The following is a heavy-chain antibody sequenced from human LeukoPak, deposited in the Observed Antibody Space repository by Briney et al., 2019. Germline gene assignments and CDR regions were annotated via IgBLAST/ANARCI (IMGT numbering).Heavy chain of an antibody. V-gene: IGHV3-30*03. CDR1: GFIFSNFD. CDR2: MSHSGIKE. D-gene: IGHD1-26*01. Sequence: PGGSLRLSCAASGFIFSNFDMHWVRQAPGKGLQWVALMSHSGIKESYADSVKGRFTISRDNSKSTLYLQMNSLRVEDTAVYYCARGIVGTTGYWGQGTLVTVSS. J-gene: IGHJ4*02. CDR3: ARGIVGTTGY.